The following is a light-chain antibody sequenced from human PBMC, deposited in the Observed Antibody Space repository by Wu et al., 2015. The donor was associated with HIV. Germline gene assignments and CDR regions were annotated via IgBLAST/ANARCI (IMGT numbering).Light chain of an antibody. V-gene: IGKV3-20*01. J-gene: IGKJ4*01. CDR1: QTVDSSF. CDR2: HAS. CDR3: QAYGTSPKHA. Sequence: EIVLTQSPGTLSLSPGERVILSCRASQTVDSSFLTWYQQKPGQAPRLLIYHASTRATGIPDRFSGSGSGTDFTLTINRLEPEDFALYYCQAYGTSPKHAFGGGTKGGD.